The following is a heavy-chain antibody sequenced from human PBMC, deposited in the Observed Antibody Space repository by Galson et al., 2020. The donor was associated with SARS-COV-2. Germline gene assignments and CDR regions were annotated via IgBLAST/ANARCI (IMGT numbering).Heavy chain of an antibody. J-gene: IGHJ4*02. Sequence: QTLSLTCTVSGGSISSYYWSWIRQPPGKGLEWIGYIYYSGSTNYNPSLKSRVTISVDTSKNQFSLKLRSVTAADTAVYYCARGDYVWGSYRAWGQGTLVTVSS. CDR3: ARGDYVWGSYRA. CDR1: GGSISSYY. D-gene: IGHD3-16*02. CDR2: IYYSGST. V-gene: IGHV4-59*01.